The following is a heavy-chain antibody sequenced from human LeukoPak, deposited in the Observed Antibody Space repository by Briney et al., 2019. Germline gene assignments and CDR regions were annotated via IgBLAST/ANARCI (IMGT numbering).Heavy chain of an antibody. CDR3: ARGKQWLVSNWFDP. J-gene: IGHJ5*02. V-gene: IGHV4-38-2*02. Sequence: SETLSLTCTVSGYSISSGYYWGWIRQPPGKGLEWIGSIYHSGSTYYNPSLKSRVTISVDTSKNQFSLKLSSVTAADTAVYYCARGKQWLVSNWFDPWGQGTLVTVSS. CDR2: IYHSGST. CDR1: GYSISSGYY. D-gene: IGHD6-19*01.